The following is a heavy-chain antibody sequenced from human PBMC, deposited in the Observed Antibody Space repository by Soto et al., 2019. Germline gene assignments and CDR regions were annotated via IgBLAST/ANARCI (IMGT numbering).Heavy chain of an antibody. CDR3: ARDWGQLDNHNWFDP. J-gene: IGHJ5*02. Sequence: QVQLVQSGAEVKNPGASVKVSCKASGYTFTSYGISWVRQAPGQGLEWMGWISACNGNTNYAQKLQGRVTMTTDTSTSTAYMELRSLRSDDTAVYYCARDWGQLDNHNWFDPWGQGTLVTVSS. CDR2: ISACNGNT. D-gene: IGHD6-13*01. V-gene: IGHV1-18*01. CDR1: GYTFTSYG.